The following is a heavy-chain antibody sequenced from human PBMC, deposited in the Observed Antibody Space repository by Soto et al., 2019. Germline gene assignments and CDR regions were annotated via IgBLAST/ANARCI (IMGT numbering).Heavy chain of an antibody. CDR2: ISSSSSYI. J-gene: IGHJ6*02. CDR3: ARTGYSSSWEYYYYYGMDV. Sequence: EVQLVESGGGLVKPGGSLRLSCAASGFTFSSYSMNWVRQAPGKGLEWVSSISSSSSYIYYADSVKGRFTISRDNAKNALYLQMNSLRAEDTAVYYCARTGYSSSWEYYYYYGMDVWGQGATVTVCS. CDR1: GFTFSSYS. V-gene: IGHV3-21*06. D-gene: IGHD6-13*01.